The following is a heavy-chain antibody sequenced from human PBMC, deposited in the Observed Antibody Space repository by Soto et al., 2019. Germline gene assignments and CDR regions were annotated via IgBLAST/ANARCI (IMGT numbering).Heavy chain of an antibody. CDR2: ISAYNGNT. D-gene: IGHD2-15*01. J-gene: IGHJ6*02. Sequence: QVQLVQSGAEVKQPGASVKVSCKASGYTFTSYGISWVRQAPGQGLEWMGWISAYNGNTNYAQKLQGRVTMTTDTSTSTAYMELRSMRSDDTAVYYCARDFIDCSGGRCYSGAYYYYGMDVWGQGTTVTVSS. CDR3: ARDFIDCSGGRCYSGAYYYYGMDV. CDR1: GYTFTSYG. V-gene: IGHV1-18*04.